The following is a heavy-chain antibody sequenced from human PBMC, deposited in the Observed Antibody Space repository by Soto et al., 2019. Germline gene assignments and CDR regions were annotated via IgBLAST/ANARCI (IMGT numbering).Heavy chain of an antibody. CDR2: IYHSGST. CDR1: GYSISSGYY. Sequence: PSETLSLTCAVSGYSISSGYYWGWIRQPPGKGLEWIGSIYHSGSTYYNPSLKSRVSISVDTSKNQFSLRLSSVTAADTAMYYCARRNSSSWYGLDYWGQGTLVTVSS. CDR3: ARRNSSSWYGLDY. J-gene: IGHJ4*02. V-gene: IGHV4-38-2*01. D-gene: IGHD6-13*01.